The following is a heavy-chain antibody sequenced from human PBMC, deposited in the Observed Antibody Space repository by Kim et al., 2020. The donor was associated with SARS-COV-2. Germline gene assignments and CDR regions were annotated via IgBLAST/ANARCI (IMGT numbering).Heavy chain of an antibody. J-gene: IGHJ3*02. Sequence: GGSLRLSCAASGFTFSSYPMHWVRQAPGKGLEWVAVISYDGSNKYYADSVKGRFTISRDNSKNTLYVQMNSLRAEDTAVYYCARSLRFRTDDGFDIWGQGTMVTVSS. D-gene: IGHD3-16*01. CDR2: ISYDGSNK. CDR1: GFTFSSYP. CDR3: ARSLRFRTDDGFDI. V-gene: IGHV3-30-3*01.